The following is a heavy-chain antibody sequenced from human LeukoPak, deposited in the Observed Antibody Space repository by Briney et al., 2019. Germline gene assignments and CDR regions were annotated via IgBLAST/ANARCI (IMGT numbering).Heavy chain of an antibody. J-gene: IGHJ5*02. Sequence: GGSLRLSCAASGFTFSSYAMSWVRQAPGKGLEWVSVISGSDGSAYYADSVKGRFTISRDNSKNTLYLQMNSLRAEDTAVYYCARGTGDPQRFDPWGQGTLVTVSS. D-gene: IGHD4-17*01. CDR1: GFTFSSYA. CDR3: ARGTGDPQRFDP. CDR2: ISGSDGSA. V-gene: IGHV3-23*01.